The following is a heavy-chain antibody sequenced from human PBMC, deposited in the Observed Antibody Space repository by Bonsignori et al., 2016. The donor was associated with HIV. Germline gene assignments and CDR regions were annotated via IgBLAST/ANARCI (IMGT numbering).Heavy chain of an antibody. J-gene: IGHJ4*02. CDR2: IRYDGSDK. CDR3: AKDPSGDYGRFDN. CDR1: VFMFSNHA. Sequence: HVRLVESGGGVVQPGGSLRLSCAASVFMFSNHAMHWIRRAPGKGLEWVAFIRYDGSDKYYGDSVKGRFTISRDNSKSTVFLHMSSLSTEDTAVYYCAKDPSGDYGRFDNWGQG. V-gene: IGHV3-30*02. D-gene: IGHD4-17*01.